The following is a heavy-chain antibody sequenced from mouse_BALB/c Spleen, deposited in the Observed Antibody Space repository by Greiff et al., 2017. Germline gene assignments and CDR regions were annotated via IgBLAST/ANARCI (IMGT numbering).Heavy chain of an antibody. Sequence: EVQLVESGGGLVQPGGSMKLSCVASGFTFSNYWMNWVRQSPEKGLEWVAEIRLKSNNYATHYAESVKGRFTISRDDSKSSVYLQMNNLRAEDTGIYYCTNGNPCWFAYWGQGTLVTVSA. CDR1: GFTFSNYW. CDR2: IRLKSNNYAT. CDR3: TNGNPCWFAY. D-gene: IGHD2-1*01. V-gene: IGHV6-6*02. J-gene: IGHJ3*01.